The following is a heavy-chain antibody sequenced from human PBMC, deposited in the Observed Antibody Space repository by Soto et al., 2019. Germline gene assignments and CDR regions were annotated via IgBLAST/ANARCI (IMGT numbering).Heavy chain of an antibody. D-gene: IGHD3-10*01. V-gene: IGHV1-18*01. CDR3: GRGSMVRGVIITDHYYRLDV. J-gene: IGHJ6*02. CDR1: GYTFISYG. CDR2: ISPHNGNT. Sequence: ASVKVSCKASGYTFISYGISWVRQAPGQGLEWMGWISPHNGNTNYAQKLQGRVTMTTDTSTSTAYVELRSLRSDDTAVYYCGRGSMVRGVIITDHYYRLDVWGQGTTVTVSS.